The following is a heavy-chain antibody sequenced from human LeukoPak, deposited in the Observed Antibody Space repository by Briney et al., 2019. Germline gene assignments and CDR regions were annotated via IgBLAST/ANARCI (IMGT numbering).Heavy chain of an antibody. J-gene: IGHJ4*02. CDR2: IIPIFGTA. CDR3: ARDGGIAVAGTYWNCFDY. CDR1: GGTFSSYA. Sequence: ASVKVSCKASGGTFSSYAISWVRQAPGQGLEWMGGIIPIFGTANYAQKFQGRVTITADESTSTAYMELSSLRSEDTAVYYCARDGGIAVAGTYWNCFDYWGQGTLVTVSS. V-gene: IGHV1-69*13. D-gene: IGHD6-19*01.